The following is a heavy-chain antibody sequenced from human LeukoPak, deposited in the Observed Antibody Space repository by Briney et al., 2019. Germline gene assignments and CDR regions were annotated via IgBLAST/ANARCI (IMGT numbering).Heavy chain of an antibody. Sequence: SVKVSCKASGGTFSSYAISWVRQVPGQGLEWMGGIIPIFGTANYAQKFQGRVTITTDESTSTAYMELSSLRSEDTAVYYCARKGDYYDSSGYYDYFDYWGQGTLVTVSS. CDR3: ARKGDYYDSSGYYDYFDY. CDR1: GGTFSSYA. V-gene: IGHV1-69*05. D-gene: IGHD3-22*01. J-gene: IGHJ4*02. CDR2: IIPIFGTA.